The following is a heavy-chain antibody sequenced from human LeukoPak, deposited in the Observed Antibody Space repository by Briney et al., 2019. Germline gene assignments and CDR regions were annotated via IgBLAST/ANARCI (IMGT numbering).Heavy chain of an antibody. J-gene: IGHJ3*02. V-gene: IGHV3-7*01. CDR3: ARAFSGTYVVDAFDI. CDR1: GFTFNSYG. CDR2: IKLDGSEK. Sequence: GGSLRLSCAASGFTFNSYGMSWVRQAPGKGLEWVANIKLDGSEKYYEDSVKGRFTISRDNAKNSLYLQMNRLRAEDTAVYYCARAFSGTYVVDAFDIWGQGTVVTVSS. D-gene: IGHD1-26*01.